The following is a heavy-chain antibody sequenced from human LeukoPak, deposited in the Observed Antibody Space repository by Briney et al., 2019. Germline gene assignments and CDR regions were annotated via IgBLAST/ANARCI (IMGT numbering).Heavy chain of an antibody. V-gene: IGHV1-46*01. CDR3: ARRASLDAFDI. CDR2: INPSGGST. J-gene: IGHJ3*02. Sequence: ASVKVSCKASGYTFTSYYMHWVRQAPGQGLEWMGIINPSGGSTSYAQKFQGRVTMTRDMSTSTVYMELSSLRSEDTAVYYCARRASLDAFDIWGQGTMVTVSS. CDR1: GYTFTSYY.